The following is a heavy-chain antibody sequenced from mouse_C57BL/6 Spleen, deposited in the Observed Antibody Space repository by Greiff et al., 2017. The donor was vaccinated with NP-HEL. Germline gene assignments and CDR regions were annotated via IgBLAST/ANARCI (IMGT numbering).Heavy chain of an antibody. D-gene: IGHD2-1*01. CDR2: ISYDGSN. CDR3: ARGGNYVDDY. J-gene: IGHJ2*01. V-gene: IGHV3-6*01. Sequence: VQLQQSGPGLVKPSQSLSLTCSVTGYSITSGYYWNWIRQFPGNKLEWMGYISYDGSNNYNPSLKNRIPITRDTSKNQFFLKLNSVTTEDTATYYCARGGNYVDDYWGQGTTLTVSS. CDR1: GYSITSGYY.